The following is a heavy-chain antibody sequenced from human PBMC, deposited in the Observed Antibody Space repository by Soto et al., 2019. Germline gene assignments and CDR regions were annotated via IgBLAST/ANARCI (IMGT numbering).Heavy chain of an antibody. D-gene: IGHD2-21*02. CDR1: GYSFTSYW. CDR2: IYPGDSDT. V-gene: IGHV5-51*01. Sequence: RGESMQISCKGSGYSFTSYWIGRVRQMPGKGLEWMGIIYPGDSDTRYSPSFQGQVTISADKSISTAYLQWSSLKASDTAMYYCARPALVTDYYGMDVWGQGTTVTVSS. CDR3: ARPALVTDYYGMDV. J-gene: IGHJ6*02.